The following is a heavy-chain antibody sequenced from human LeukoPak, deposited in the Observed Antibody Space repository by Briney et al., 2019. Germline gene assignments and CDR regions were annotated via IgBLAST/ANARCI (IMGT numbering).Heavy chain of an antibody. J-gene: IGHJ4*02. CDR1: GFTFDDYV. D-gene: IGHD6-19*01. V-gene: IGHV3-30-3*01. Sequence: GGSLRLSCVASGFTFDDYVMHWVRQAPGKGLEWVAVISYDGSNKYYADSVKGRFTISRDNSKNTLYLQMNSLRAEDTAVYYCARGGSSGWYGGYYFDYWGQGTLVTVSS. CDR2: ISYDGSNK. CDR3: ARGGSSGWYGGYYFDY.